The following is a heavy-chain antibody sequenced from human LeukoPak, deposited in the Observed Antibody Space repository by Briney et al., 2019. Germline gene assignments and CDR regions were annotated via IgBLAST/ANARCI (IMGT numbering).Heavy chain of an antibody. J-gene: IGHJ3*02. D-gene: IGHD1-26*01. Sequence: GXISAYNGNTNYAQKLQGRVTMTTDTSTSTAYMELRSLRSDDTAVYYCARGEVGATMGDAFDIWGQGTMVTVSS. V-gene: IGHV1-18*01. CDR3: ARGEVGATMGDAFDI. CDR2: ISAYNGNT.